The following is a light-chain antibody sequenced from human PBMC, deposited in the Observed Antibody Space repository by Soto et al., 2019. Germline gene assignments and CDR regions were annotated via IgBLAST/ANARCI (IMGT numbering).Light chain of an antibody. Sequence: DIRRTQSPSSLSASVGDRVTITCRASQGITNFLAWYQQKPGKVPKLLIYAESTLQTGVPSRFSGSGSGTDFTLTISSLQPEDVATYYRQQYNDAPWTFGPGTKVEIK. CDR3: QQYNDAPWT. CDR2: AES. CDR1: QGITNF. J-gene: IGKJ1*01. V-gene: IGKV1-27*01.